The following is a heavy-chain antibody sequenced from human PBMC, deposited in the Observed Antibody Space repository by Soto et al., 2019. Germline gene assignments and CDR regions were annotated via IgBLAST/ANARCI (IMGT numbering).Heavy chain of an antibody. J-gene: IGHJ3*02. V-gene: IGHV3-48*03. CDR1: GFTFSSYE. CDR2: ISNSGTTI. Sequence: PGGSLRLSCAASGFTFSSYEMNWVRQAPGKGLEWVSYISNSGTTIYYADSVRGRFAISRDNAKNSLYLQMRSLRAEDTAIYYCARQISYRSGTSCDAFDIWGQGTLVTVSS. CDR3: ARQISYRSGTSCDAFDI. D-gene: IGHD2-15*01.